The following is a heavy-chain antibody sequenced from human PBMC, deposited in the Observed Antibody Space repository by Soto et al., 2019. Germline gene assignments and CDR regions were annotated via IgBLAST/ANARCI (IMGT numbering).Heavy chain of an antibody. V-gene: IGHV3-23*01. CDR3: AKDHGGSCPYYGVDV. D-gene: IGHD1-26*01. J-gene: IGHJ6*02. Sequence: EVQLLDSGGGLVQPGGSLRLSCAASGFTFSSYAMSWVRQAPGKGLEWVSAISGSGGSTYYADSVRGRFTISRDNSKNTLSLQMNSLRVEDAAVYYCAKDHGGSCPYYGVDVWGQGTTVTVSS. CDR2: ISGSGGST. CDR1: GFTFSSYA.